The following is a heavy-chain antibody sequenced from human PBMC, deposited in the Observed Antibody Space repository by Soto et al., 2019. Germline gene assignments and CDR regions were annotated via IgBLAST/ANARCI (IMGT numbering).Heavy chain of an antibody. CDR1: GFSFISYT. J-gene: IGHJ5*01. CDR3: ARAHEVAWFDS. CDR2: ITNRGTHT. Sequence: SLRLSCTASGFSFISYTMNWVRQAPGKGLQWVASITNRGTHTYSADSVKGRFTISRDNDKNSLYLQMNNLRAEDTATYYCARAHEVAWFDSWGLGTLVTVSS. D-gene: IGHD2-15*01. V-gene: IGHV3-21*06.